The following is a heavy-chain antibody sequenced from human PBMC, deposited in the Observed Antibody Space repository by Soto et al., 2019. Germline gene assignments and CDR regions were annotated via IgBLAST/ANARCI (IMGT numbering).Heavy chain of an antibody. CDR2: IWYDGSNK. V-gene: IGHV3-33*01. J-gene: IGHJ4*02. CDR1: GFTFSSYG. CDR3: AREIYGDYEGLDY. D-gene: IGHD4-17*01. Sequence: QVQLVESGGGVVQPGRSLRLSCAASGFTFSSYGMHWVRQAPGKGLEWVAGIWYDGSNKYYADSVKGRFTISRDNSKNTLDLQMNSLIAEDTAVYYCAREIYGDYEGLDYWGQGTLVTVSS.